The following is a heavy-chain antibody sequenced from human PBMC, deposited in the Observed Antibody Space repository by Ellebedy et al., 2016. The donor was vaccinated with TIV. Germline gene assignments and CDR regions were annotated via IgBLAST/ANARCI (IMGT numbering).Heavy chain of an antibody. CDR3: ARPGDKGYFDY. J-gene: IGHJ4*02. D-gene: IGHD2-15*01. V-gene: IGHV1-69*13. CDR2: IIPIFGTA. CDR1: GYTFTSYG. Sequence: SVKVSXXASGYTFTSYGISWVRQAPGQGLEWMGGIIPIFGTANYAQKFQGRVTITADESTSTAYMQLSSLRSEDTAVSYCARPGDKGYFDYWGQGTLVTVSS.